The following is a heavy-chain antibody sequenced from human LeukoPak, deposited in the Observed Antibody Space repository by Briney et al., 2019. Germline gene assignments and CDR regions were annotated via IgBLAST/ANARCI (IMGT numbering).Heavy chain of an antibody. CDR3: ARQDYDFWSGYHNWFDP. D-gene: IGHD3-3*01. Sequence: SETLSLTCTVSGGSISSSSYYWGWIRQPPGKGLEWIGSIYYSGSTFYNPSLTSRVTISVDTSKNQFSLKLSSVTAADTAVYYCARQDYDFWSGYHNWFDPWGQGTLVTVSS. CDR2: IYYSGST. J-gene: IGHJ5*02. CDR1: GGSISSSSYY. V-gene: IGHV4-39*01.